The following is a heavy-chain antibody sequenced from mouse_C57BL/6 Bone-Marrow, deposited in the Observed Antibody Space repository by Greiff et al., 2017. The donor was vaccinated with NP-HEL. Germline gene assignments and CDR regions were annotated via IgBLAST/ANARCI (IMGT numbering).Heavy chain of an antibody. J-gene: IGHJ3*01. V-gene: IGHV1-22*01. D-gene: IGHD1-1*01. CDR3: ARGDYYYGSSWWFAY. CDR2: INPNNGGT. Sequence: EVQLQQSGPELVKPGASVKMSCKASGYTFTDYNMHWVKQSHGKSLEWIGYINPNNGGTSYNQKFKGKATLTVNKSSSTAYMELRSLTSEESAVYYCARGDYYYGSSWWFAYWGQGTLVTVSA. CDR1: GYTFTDYN.